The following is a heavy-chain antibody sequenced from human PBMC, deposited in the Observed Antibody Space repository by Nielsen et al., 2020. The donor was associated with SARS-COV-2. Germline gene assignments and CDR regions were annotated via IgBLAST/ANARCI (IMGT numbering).Heavy chain of an antibody. Sequence: GSLRLSCSVSGASVSAYDWTWIRQSPGKGLECIGKIYYSGSTIYNPSLKTRVTMSRDTSKSQVSLKLSSVTAADTAVYYCATDLAGGRILDVWGQGTTVTVSS. CDR3: ATDLAGGRILDV. D-gene: IGHD3-10*01. CDR2: IYYSGST. CDR1: GASVSAYD. J-gene: IGHJ6*02. V-gene: IGHV4-59*02.